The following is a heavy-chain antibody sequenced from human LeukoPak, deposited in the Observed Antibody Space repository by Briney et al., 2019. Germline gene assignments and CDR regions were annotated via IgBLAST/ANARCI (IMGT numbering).Heavy chain of an antibody. Sequence: PGGSLRLSCAASGFTFSSYEMNWVRQAPGKRLEWVSYISSSGSTIYYADSVKGRFTISRDNAKNSLYLQMNSLRAEDTAVYYCARDRPTYSSGWYYFDYWGQGTLVTVSS. V-gene: IGHV3-48*03. CDR3: ARDRPTYSSGWYYFDY. D-gene: IGHD6-19*01. CDR1: GFTFSSYE. J-gene: IGHJ4*02. CDR2: ISSSGSTI.